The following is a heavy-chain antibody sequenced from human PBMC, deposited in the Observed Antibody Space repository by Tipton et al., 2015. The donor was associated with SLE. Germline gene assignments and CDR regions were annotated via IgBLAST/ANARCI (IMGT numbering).Heavy chain of an antibody. J-gene: IGHJ4*02. Sequence: SRRLSCAASGFTFSSYAMSWVRQAPGKGLEWVSAISGSGGSTYYADSVKGRFTISRDNSKNTLYLQMNSLRAEDTAVYYCGVSRGWSTSPFDYWGQGTLVTVSS. CDR2: ISGSGGST. CDR3: GVSRGWSTSPFDY. V-gene: IGHV3-23*01. CDR1: GFTFSSYA. D-gene: IGHD6-19*01.